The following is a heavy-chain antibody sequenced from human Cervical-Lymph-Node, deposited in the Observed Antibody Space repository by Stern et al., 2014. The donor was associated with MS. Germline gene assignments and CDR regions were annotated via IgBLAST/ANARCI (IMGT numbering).Heavy chain of an antibody. D-gene: IGHD1-7*01. CDR2: IYPSGST. Sequence: QVQLVESGPRLVKPSQTLSLTCIVSGGPISSGSDYWSWIRQPAGKGLEWIGRIYPSGSTNYNPSLRRRVNLSINTPKNQFIPKLSSVTAADTAVYYCARDVRSLYNWDYFWFDPWGQGILVTVSS. V-gene: IGHV4-61*02. J-gene: IGHJ5*02. CDR3: ARDVRSLYNWDYFWFDP. CDR1: GGPISSGSDY.